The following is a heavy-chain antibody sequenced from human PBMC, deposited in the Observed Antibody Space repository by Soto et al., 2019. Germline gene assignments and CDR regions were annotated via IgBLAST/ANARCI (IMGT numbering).Heavy chain of an antibody. D-gene: IGHD3-10*01. CDR2: IYYSGST. CDR1: GGSIGRVGSH. Sequence: SDPLSLPRPVSGGSIGRVGSHWSWIRQHPGKGLEWIGYIYYSGSTYYNPSLKSRVTISVDTSKNQFSLKLSSVTAADTAVYYCASEIAGAAFDIWGQGTMVT. V-gene: IGHV4-31*03. J-gene: IGHJ3*02. CDR3: ASEIAGAAFDI.